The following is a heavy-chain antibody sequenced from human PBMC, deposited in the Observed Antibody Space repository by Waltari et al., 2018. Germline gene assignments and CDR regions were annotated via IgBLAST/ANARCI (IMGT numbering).Heavy chain of an antibody. D-gene: IGHD6-13*01. Sequence: QVQLVQSGAEVKKPGASVKVSCKASGYTFTGYYMHWVRQAPGQGLEWMGWINPNSGGTNYAQKFKGRVTMTRDTSISTAYMELSRLRSDDTAVYYCARNRRIAAAAGWFDPWGQGTLVTVSS. CDR3: ARNRRIAAAAGWFDP. CDR1: GYTFTGYY. J-gene: IGHJ5*02. CDR2: INPNSGGT. V-gene: IGHV1-2*02.